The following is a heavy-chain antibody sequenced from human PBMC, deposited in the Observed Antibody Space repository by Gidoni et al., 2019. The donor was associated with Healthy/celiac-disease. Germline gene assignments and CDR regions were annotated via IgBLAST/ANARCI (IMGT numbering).Heavy chain of an antibody. Sequence: DVQLVQSGAEVKKHGESLRISCKGSGYSFTSYWISWVRQLPGKGLEWMGRIDPSDSYTNYSPSFQGHVTISAYKSISTSDLQWSSLKASDTAMYYCARRGAAAGDAFDIWGQGTMVTVSS. CDR3: ARRGAAAGDAFDI. J-gene: IGHJ3*02. D-gene: IGHD6-13*01. CDR2: IDPSDSYT. V-gene: IGHV5-10-1*03. CDR1: GYSFTSYW.